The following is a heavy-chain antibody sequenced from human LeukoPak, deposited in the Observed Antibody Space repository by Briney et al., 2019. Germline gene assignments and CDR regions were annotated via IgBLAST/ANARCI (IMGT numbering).Heavy chain of an antibody. CDR3: ARGEVHWFDP. CDR2: MNPNSGNT. V-gene: IGHV1-8*02. D-gene: IGHD4/OR15-4a*01. CDR1: GYTFTSYY. Sequence: ASVKVSCKASGYTFTSYYMHWVRQATGQGLEWMGWMNPNSGNTGYAQKFQGRVTMTRNTSISTAYMELSSLRSEDTAVYYCARGEVHWFDPWGQGTLVTVSS. J-gene: IGHJ5*02.